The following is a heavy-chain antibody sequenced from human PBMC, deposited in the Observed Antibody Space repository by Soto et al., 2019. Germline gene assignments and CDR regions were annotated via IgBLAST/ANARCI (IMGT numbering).Heavy chain of an antibody. CDR2: ISDSGNT. V-gene: IGHV4-39*01. D-gene: IGHD1-26*01. J-gene: IGHJ4*02. Sequence: LSLTCTVSGDAISNKNYHWGWTRQPPGKGLEWIGTISDSGNTYSNSSLRGRVTISVDPAKNQFSLRLTSVTAADTAVYYCARRDYIGSYHFDYWGQGALVTVSS. CDR3: ARRDYIGSYHFDY. CDR1: GDAISNKNYH.